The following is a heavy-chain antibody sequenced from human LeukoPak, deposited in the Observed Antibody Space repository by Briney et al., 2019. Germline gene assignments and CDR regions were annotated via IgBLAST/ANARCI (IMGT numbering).Heavy chain of an antibody. CDR1: GYTFTGYY. Sequence: ASVKVSCKASGYTFTGYYIHWVRQAPGQGLEWVGWINPNSGGTNYALKFQDRVTMTRDTSVSTAYMELSNLRSDDTAVYYCARDSDNLWNGYSRYYYHYMDVWGRGATVTVSS. J-gene: IGHJ6*03. D-gene: IGHD3-3*01. CDR3: ARDSDNLWNGYSRYYYHYMDV. CDR2: INPNSGGT. V-gene: IGHV1-2*02.